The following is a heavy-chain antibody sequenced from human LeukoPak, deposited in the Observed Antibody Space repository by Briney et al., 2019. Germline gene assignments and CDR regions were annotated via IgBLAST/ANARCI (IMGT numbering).Heavy chain of an antibody. V-gene: IGHV4-30-4*01. D-gene: IGHD2-15*01. J-gene: IGHJ6*02. CDR1: GGSISSGDYY. CDR2: IYYSGST. CDR3: ARDQGYCSGGSCYPYYYYGMDV. Sequence: PSQTLSLTCTVSGGSISSGDYYWSWIRQPPGKGLEWIGYIYYSGSTYYNPSLKSRVTISVDTSKNQFSLKLSSVTAADTAVHYCARDQGYCSGGSCYPYYYYGMDVWGQGTTVTVSS.